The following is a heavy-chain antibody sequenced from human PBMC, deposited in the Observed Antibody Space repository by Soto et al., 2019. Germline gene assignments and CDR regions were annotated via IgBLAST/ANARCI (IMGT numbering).Heavy chain of an antibody. J-gene: IGHJ4*02. CDR1: GYTFTGYY. CDR3: ATSTHDYGDSTYYFDY. V-gene: IGHV1-2*04. Sequence: GASVKVSCKASGYTFTGYYMHWVRQAPGQGLEWMGWINPNSGGTNYAQKFQGWVTMTRDTSISTAYMELSRLRSDDTAVYYCATSTHDYGDSTYYFDYWGQGTLVTVS. D-gene: IGHD4-17*01. CDR2: INPNSGGT.